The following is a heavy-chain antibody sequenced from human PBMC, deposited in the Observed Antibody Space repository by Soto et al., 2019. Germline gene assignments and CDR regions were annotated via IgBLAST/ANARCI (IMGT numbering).Heavy chain of an antibody. CDR2: IYYSGST. Sequence: ETLSFTCTDSVCSISSSSYYWGWILQPPGKGLEWIGSIYYSGSTYYNPSLKSRVTISVDTSKNQFSLKLSSVTAADTAVYYCARLFYGDYVGEYYFDYWGQGTLVPVSS. CDR3: ARLFYGDYVGEYYFDY. D-gene: IGHD4-17*01. V-gene: IGHV4-39*01. CDR1: VCSISSSSYY. J-gene: IGHJ4*02.